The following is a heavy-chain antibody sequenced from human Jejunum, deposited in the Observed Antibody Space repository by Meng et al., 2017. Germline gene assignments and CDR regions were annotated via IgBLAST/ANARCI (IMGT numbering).Heavy chain of an antibody. CDR2: MHQSGSS. Sequence: QVALQESGPGLVRPSGALSLTCAGSGGFSSIYWWSWLRQPPGKGLEWIGEMHQSGSSNYNPSLKSRLTMSVDESKNHFSLKLNSVTAADTAVYYCARGWKYAWFNWGQGTLVTVSS. CDR3: ARGWKYAWFN. CDR1: GGFSSIYW. V-gene: IGHV4-4*02. D-gene: IGHD1-7*01. J-gene: IGHJ4*02.